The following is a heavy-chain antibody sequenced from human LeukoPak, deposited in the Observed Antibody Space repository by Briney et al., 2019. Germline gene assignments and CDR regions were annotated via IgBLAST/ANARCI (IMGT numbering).Heavy chain of an antibody. V-gene: IGHV3-21*01. D-gene: IGHD1-1*01. Sequence: SGGSLRLSCAASGFTFSSYSMNWVRQAPGKGLEWVSSIRSSSSYIYYADSVKGRFTISRDNAKNSLCLQMNSLRAEDTAVYYCARDINEDYWGQGTLVTVSS. CDR3: ARDINEDY. CDR2: IRSSSSYI. CDR1: GFTFSSYS. J-gene: IGHJ4*02.